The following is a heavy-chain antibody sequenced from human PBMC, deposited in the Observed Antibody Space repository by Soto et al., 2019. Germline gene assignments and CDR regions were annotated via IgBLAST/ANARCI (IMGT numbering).Heavy chain of an antibody. CDR1: GYTFTSYA. D-gene: IGHD2-21*02. Sequence: GASVKVSCKASGYTFTSYAMHWVRQAPGQRLEWMGWINAGNGNTKYSQKFQGRVTITRDTSASTAYMELSSLRSEDTAVYYCARGGLLATGWFDPWGQGTLVTVSS. CDR2: INAGNGNT. CDR3: ARGGLLATGWFDP. J-gene: IGHJ5*02. V-gene: IGHV1-3*01.